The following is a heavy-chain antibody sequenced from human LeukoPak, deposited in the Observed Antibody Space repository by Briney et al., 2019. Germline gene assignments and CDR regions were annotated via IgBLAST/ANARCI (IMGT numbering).Heavy chain of an antibody. J-gene: IGHJ4*02. V-gene: IGHV4-39*01. CDR1: GGSISSSSYS. CDR3: AGIAVAGHRYFDS. Sequence: SETLSLTCSLSGGSISSSSYSWGWIRQPPGKGLEWIGSISYSGNTYYNPSLKSRLTISVDTSKSQFSLKLSSVTAADTTVYYCAGIAVAGHRYFDSWGQGTLVTVSS. D-gene: IGHD6-19*01. CDR2: ISYSGNT.